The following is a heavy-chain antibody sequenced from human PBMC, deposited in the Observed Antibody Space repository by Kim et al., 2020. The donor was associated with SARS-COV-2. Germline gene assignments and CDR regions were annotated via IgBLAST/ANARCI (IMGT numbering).Heavy chain of an antibody. CDR1: GGSISTYY. CDR3: ARRKAVAASYFDY. Sequence: SETLSLICTVSGGSISTYYWSWIRQPPGKRLEWLGDSDYRGSTNYNSSLRSRLTISVDRSKNQFSLKLSSVTAADTAVYYCARRKAVAASYFDYWG. D-gene: IGHD6-19*01. CDR2: SDYRGST. V-gene: IGHV4-59*08. J-gene: IGHJ4*01.